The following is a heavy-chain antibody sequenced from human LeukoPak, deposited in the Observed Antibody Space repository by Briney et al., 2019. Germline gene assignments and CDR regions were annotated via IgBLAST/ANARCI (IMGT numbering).Heavy chain of an antibody. CDR2: IYYSGTT. J-gene: IGHJ4*02. Sequence: SETLSLTCTVSGGSISSYYWNWIRQSPGKGLEWIGYIYYSGTTKYNPSLTSRVTISVDTSKNQFSLKLNSVTAADTAVYYCARLYGNFQNYYDYWGQGTLVTVSS. D-gene: IGHD1-7*01. V-gene: IGHV4-59*01. CDR3: ARLYGNFQNYYDY. CDR1: GGSISSYY.